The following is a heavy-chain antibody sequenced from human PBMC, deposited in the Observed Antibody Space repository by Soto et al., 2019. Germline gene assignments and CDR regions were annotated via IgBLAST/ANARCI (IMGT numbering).Heavy chain of an antibody. D-gene: IGHD1-1*01. J-gene: IGHJ6*02. CDR1: GYSFDDYG. CDR2: ISAYNGNT. V-gene: IGHV1-18*01. CDR3: GRAWSAFYRDVTCGMDV. Sequence: ASVKVSCKASGYSFDDYGISWVRQVPGQGLEWMGWISAYNGNTNFAQRFQGRVTLTTDTSTSTAYMEVRSLRSDDTAVYFCGRAWSAFYRDVTCGMDVWGQGTTVTVSS.